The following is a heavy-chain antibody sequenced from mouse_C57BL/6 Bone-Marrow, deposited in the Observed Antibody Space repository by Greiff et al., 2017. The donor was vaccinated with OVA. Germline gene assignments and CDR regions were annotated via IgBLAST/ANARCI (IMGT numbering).Heavy chain of an antibody. CDR2: IDPSDSYT. CDR1: GYTFTSYW. D-gene: IGHD1-1*01. Sequence: QVQLKQPGAELVMPGASVKLSCKASGYTFTSYWMHWVKQRPGQGLEWIGEIDPSDSYTNYNQKFKGKSTLTVNKSSSTAYMQLSSLTSEDSAVYYCASGGDYYGSSSYYAMDYWGQGTSVTVSS. CDR3: ASGGDYYGSSSYYAMDY. V-gene: IGHV1-69*01. J-gene: IGHJ4*01.